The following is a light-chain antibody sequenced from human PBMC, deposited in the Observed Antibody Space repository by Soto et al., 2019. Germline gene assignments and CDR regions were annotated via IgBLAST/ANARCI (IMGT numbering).Light chain of an antibody. V-gene: IGLV2-14*01. CDR3: SSYTTSSTLIYV. CDR2: AVS. Sequence: QSALTQPASVSGSPGQSITISCTGTSSDVGGYNYVSWYQQHPGKAPKLMIHAVSNRPSGVSTRFSGSKSGNTASLTISGLQAEDKADYHCSSYTTSSTLIYVFGTGTKLTVL. CDR1: SSDVGGYNY. J-gene: IGLJ1*01.